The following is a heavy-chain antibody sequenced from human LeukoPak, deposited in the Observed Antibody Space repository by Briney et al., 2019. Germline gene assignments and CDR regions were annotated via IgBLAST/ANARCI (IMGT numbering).Heavy chain of an antibody. CDR2: IYSSGTT. V-gene: IGHV4-59*08. CDR1: GGSISNYY. D-gene: IGHD5-24*01. CDR3: GRHERDASLDHALDI. J-gene: IGHJ3*02. Sequence: SETLSLTCTVSGGSISNYYWSWIRQAPGKGLEWIGYIYSSGTTSYNPSLKSRVTILVDTSKNQFSLKLTSVTAADTAVYYCGRHERDASLDHALDIWGRGTMVTVSS.